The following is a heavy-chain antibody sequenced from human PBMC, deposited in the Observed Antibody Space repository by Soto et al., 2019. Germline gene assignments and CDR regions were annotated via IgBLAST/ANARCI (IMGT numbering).Heavy chain of an antibody. CDR3: ARGLFGELLLDAFDI. V-gene: IGHV1-46*01. CDR2: INPSGGST. CDR1: GYTFTSYY. J-gene: IGHJ3*02. Sequence: ASVKVSCKASGYTFTSYYMHWVRQAPGQGLEWMGIINPSGGSTSYAQKFQGRVTMTRDTSTSTVYMELSSLRSEDTALYYCARGLFGELLLDAFDIWGQGTMVTVSS. D-gene: IGHD3-10*02.